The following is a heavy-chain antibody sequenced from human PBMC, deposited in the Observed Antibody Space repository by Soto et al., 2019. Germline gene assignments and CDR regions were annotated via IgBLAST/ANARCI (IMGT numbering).Heavy chain of an antibody. D-gene: IGHD2-15*01. J-gene: IGHJ6*02. CDR2: IIPIFGTA. Sequence: QVQLVQSGAEVKKPGSSLKVSCKAHGGTFSSYAISWVRQAPGQGLEWMGGIIPIFGTANYAQKFQGRVTITADESTSTGYMELSSLRSEDTAEYYCARSQGGSSSLDIYYYYYYGMDVWGQWTTVTVSS. V-gene: IGHV1-69*01. CDR1: GGTFSSYA. CDR3: ARSQGGSSSLDIYYYYYYGMDV.